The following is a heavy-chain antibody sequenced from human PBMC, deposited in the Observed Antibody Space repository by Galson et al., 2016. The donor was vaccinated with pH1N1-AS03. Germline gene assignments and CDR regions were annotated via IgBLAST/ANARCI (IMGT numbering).Heavy chain of an antibody. V-gene: IGHV3-23*01. CDR1: GFTFKNYA. Sequence: SLRLSCAASGFTFKNYAMSWVRQAPGKGLEWVSVISGIGTSTYYAASVKGRFSISRDSARNTLSLQMDGLRAEDTALYYCAKEGDEGAFDCWGQGTLVTVSP. CDR3: AKEGDEGAFDC. CDR2: ISGIGTST. J-gene: IGHJ4*02.